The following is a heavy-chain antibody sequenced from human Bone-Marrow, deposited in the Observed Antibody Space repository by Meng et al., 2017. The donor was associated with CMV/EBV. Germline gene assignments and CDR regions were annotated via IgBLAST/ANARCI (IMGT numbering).Heavy chain of an antibody. V-gene: IGHV4-34*01. CDR2: INHGGST. J-gene: IGHJ4*02. CDR3: ARDGAGEAPDY. CDR1: DGSFSGYY. D-gene: IGHD3-10*01. Sequence: GSLRLSCAMYDGSFSGYYWTWIRQPPGKGLEWIGEINHGGSTNYNPSLKSRVTISVDTSKNQFSLKLSSVIAADTAVYYCARDGAGEAPDYWGQGTLVTVSS.